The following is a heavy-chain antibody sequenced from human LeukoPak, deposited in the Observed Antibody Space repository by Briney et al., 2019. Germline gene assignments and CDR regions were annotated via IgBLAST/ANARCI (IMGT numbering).Heavy chain of an antibody. V-gene: IGHV1-18*04. D-gene: IGHD3-10*01. CDR2: ISAYNGNT. CDR3: ARDIVRFGQNWFDP. Sequence: ASVKVSCKASGYTFTSYGISWVRQAPGQGLEWMGWISAYNGNTNYAQKLQGRVTMTTDTSTSAAYMELRSLRSDDTAVYYCARDIVRFGQNWFDPWGQGTLVTVSS. CDR1: GYTFTSYG. J-gene: IGHJ5*02.